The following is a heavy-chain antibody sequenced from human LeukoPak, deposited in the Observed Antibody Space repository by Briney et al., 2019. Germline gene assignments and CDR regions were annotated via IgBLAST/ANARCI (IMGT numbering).Heavy chain of an antibody. CDR1: GFTFSSYG. J-gene: IGHJ4*02. CDR2: IRYDGSNK. V-gene: IGHV3-30*02. D-gene: IGHD6-19*01. CDR3: AKDWAHSGWYSHFDY. Sequence: PGGSLRLSCAASGFTFSSYGMHWVRQAPGKGLEWVAFIRYDGSNKYYADSVKGRFTISRDNSKNTLYLQMNSLRAEDTAVYYCAKDWAHSGWYSHFDYWGQGTLVTVSS.